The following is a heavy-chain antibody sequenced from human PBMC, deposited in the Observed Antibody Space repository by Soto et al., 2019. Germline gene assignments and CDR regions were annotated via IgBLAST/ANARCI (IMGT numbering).Heavy chain of an antibody. Sequence: EVQLLESGGGLVQPGGSLRLSCAASGFTFSGSAMSWVRQAPGKGLEYVSSITSSGTEAFHADSVKGRFTMSRDNSKNMLFLQMNSLRAEDTAVYYCAKEGYSSXXXXDSXGXXALVTVX. J-gene: IGHJ5*01. CDR2: ITSSGTEA. V-gene: IGHV3-23*01. D-gene: IGHD6-19*01. CDR1: GFTFSGSA. CDR3: AKEGYSSXXXXDS.